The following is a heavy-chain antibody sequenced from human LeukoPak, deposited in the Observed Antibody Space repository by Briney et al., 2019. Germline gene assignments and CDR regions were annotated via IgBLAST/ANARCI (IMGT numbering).Heavy chain of an antibody. Sequence: SETLSLTCAVYGGSFSGYYWSWIRQPPAQGLEWVGNSYYSGSTYCNPSLNRQVTISIDTSKNQYSLNLSSVTAADPAVYYCARGAIAAAGRVFDYWGQGTLVTVSS. CDR3: ARGAIAAAGRVFDY. CDR1: GGSFSGYY. CDR2: SYYSGST. V-gene: IGHV4-34*01. J-gene: IGHJ4*02. D-gene: IGHD6-13*01.